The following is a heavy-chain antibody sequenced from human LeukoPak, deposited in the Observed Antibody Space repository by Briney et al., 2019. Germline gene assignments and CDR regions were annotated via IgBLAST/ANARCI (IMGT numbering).Heavy chain of an antibody. CDR3: ARVAAAAGPYYYYYGMDV. Sequence: SVTVSCKASGSTFSSYAISWVREAPGQGLEWLGRIIPILGIANYAQKFQGRVTITADKSTSTAYMELSSLRSEDTAVYYCARVAAAAGPYYYYYGMDVWGQGTTVTVSS. CDR1: GSTFSSYA. D-gene: IGHD6-13*01. J-gene: IGHJ6*02. CDR2: IIPILGIA. V-gene: IGHV1-69*04.